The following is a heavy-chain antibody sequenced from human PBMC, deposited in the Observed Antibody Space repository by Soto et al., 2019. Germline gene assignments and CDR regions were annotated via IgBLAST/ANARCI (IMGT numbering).Heavy chain of an antibody. J-gene: IGHJ5*02. CDR3: TRAPEYCSSTSCNWFDP. V-gene: IGHV4-31*03. D-gene: IGHD2-2*01. CDR2: IDYSGST. Sequence: QVQLQESGPGLVKPSQTLSLTCTVSGGSISNGGHYWGWIRQDTGKGLGWIGYIDYSGSTYYNPSLKSRVTIAVDTSKNQFSLKLSSVTAADTAVYYCTRAPEYCSSTSCNWFDPWGQRTLVTVSS. CDR1: GGSISNGGHY.